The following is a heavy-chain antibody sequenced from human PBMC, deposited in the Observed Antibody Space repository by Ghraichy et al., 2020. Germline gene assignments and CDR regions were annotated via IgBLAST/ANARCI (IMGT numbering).Heavy chain of an antibody. CDR1: GVSLTTSGVA. CDR3: AHRLVGTTVITYYFDY. V-gene: IGHV2-5*02. D-gene: IGHD4-23*01. CDR2: IYWDDDK. J-gene: IGHJ4*02. Sequence: SGPTLVKPTQTLTLTCTFSGVSLTTSGVAVGWIRQPPGKALEWLALIYWDDDKRYSPSLKSRLTITKDNSKNQVVLTMTNMDPVDTATYYCAHRLVGTTVITYYFDYWGQGTLVTVSS.